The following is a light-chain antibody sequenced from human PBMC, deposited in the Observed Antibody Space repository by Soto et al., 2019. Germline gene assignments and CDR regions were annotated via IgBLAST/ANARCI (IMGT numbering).Light chain of an antibody. Sequence: PEGRATLSCRASPSVSSYLAWYQQRPGQPPRLLIYRASTRATGIQARFSGSGSGTEFSLTISSLPSEDFAVYYCQQYSSWPPRYTFGQGTKLEI. CDR1: PSVSSY. CDR2: RAS. J-gene: IGKJ2*01. CDR3: QQYSSWPPRYT. V-gene: IGKV3-15*01.